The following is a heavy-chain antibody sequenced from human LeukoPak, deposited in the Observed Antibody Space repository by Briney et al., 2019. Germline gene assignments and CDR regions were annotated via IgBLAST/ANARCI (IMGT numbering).Heavy chain of an antibody. V-gene: IGHV3-30*04. Sequence: GGSLRLSCAASGFTFSSYAMHWVRQAPGKGLEWVAVISYDGSNKYYADSVKGRFTISRDNSKNTLYLQMNSLRAEDTAVYYCARASSVKQQLVYFDYWGQGTLVTVSS. CDR2: ISYDGSNK. CDR3: ARASSVKQQLVYFDY. D-gene: IGHD6-13*01. J-gene: IGHJ4*02. CDR1: GFTFSSYA.